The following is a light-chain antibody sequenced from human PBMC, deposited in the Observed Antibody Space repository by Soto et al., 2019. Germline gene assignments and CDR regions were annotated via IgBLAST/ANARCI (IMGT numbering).Light chain of an antibody. J-gene: IGKJ1*01. CDR2: GAS. V-gene: IGKV1-39*01. CDR3: QHTFNSPPWT. Sequence: DIHMTQSPSSLSASVGDTVTITCRASQNIDRYLNWYQQKPGKAPRVLISGASNLQSGVPSRFSGSGSGTDFTLTISSLQSEDFASYFCQHTFNSPPWTFGQGTNVEVK. CDR1: QNIDRY.